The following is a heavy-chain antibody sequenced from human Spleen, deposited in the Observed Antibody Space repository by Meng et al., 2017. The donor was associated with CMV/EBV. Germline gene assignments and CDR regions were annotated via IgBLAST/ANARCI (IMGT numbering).Heavy chain of an antibody. D-gene: IGHD3-3*01. CDR1: GCSISSSSYY. Sequence: SETLSLTCTVSGCSISSSSYYWGWIRQPPGKGLEWIGSIYYSGSTYYNPSLKSRVTISVDTSKNQFSLKLSSVTAADTAVYYCARYSIPIFGMVHSYSYGMDVWGQGTTVTVSS. CDR2: IYYSGST. J-gene: IGHJ6*02. CDR3: ARYSIPIFGMVHSYSYGMDV. V-gene: IGHV4-39*07.